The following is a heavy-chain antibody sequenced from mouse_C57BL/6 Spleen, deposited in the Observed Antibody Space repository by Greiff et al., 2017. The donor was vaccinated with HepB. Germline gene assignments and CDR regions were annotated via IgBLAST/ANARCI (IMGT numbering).Heavy chain of an antibody. CDR1: GYTFTSYW. CDR3: TRYPAYDSNYDFDY. CDR2: IYPGNSDT. D-gene: IGHD2-5*01. V-gene: IGHV1-5*01. J-gene: IGHJ2*01. Sequence: VQLQQSGTVLARPGASVKMSCKTSGYTFTSYWMHWVKQRPGQGLEWIGAIYPGNSDTSYNQKFKGKAKLTAVTSASTAYMELSSLTNEDSAVYYCTRYPAYDSNYDFDYWGQGTTLTVSS.